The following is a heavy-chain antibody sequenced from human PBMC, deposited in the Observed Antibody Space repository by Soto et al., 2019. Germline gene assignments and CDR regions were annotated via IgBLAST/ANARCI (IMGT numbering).Heavy chain of an antibody. V-gene: IGHV1-69*01. CDR3: ARDVTVASYSFDF. Sequence: QVQLVQSGAEVKRPGSSVKVSCKASGGTFNNYALSWVRQAPGQGLEWMGGIIPIFNSAKYAQKYQGRVTISADDSTSTAYMELRSLRPDDTAVYYCARDVTVASYSFDFWGQGTLVTVSS. CDR2: IIPIFNSA. CDR1: GGTFNNYA. D-gene: IGHD5-12*01. J-gene: IGHJ4*02.